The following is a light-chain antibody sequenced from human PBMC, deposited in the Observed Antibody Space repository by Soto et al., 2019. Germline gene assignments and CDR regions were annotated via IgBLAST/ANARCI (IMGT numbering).Light chain of an antibody. V-gene: IGKV1-5*03. CDR1: QSISGG. J-gene: IGKJ2*01. CDR3: QQYNSYPYT. CDR2: MAS. Sequence: DIQMTQSPSTLSASVGVRVTITCRASQSISGGLAWYQQKPGKAPKLLIYMASSLESAVPSRFSSSGSGTEFTLTISSLQPDDFATYYCQQYNSYPYTFGQGTKVDIK.